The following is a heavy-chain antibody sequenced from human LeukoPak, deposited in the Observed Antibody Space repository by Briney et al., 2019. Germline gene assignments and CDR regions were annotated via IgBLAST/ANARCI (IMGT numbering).Heavy chain of an antibody. J-gene: IGHJ3*02. CDR1: GFIFSRYG. CDR3: ASERDYGDSNAFDM. D-gene: IGHD4-17*01. CDR2: IRYDGSSN. Sequence: PGGSLRLSCAASGFIFSRYGMHWVRQAPGKGLEWVAFIRYDGSSNYYADSVKGRFTISRDNSKNTLYLQMNSLRPEDTAVYYCASERDYGDSNAFDMWGQGTMVTVSS. V-gene: IGHV3-30*02.